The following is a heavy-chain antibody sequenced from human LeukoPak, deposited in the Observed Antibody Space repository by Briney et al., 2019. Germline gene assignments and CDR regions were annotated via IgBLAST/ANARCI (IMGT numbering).Heavy chain of an antibody. CDR3: ARGFVEMATIGAFDI. V-gene: IGHV4-34*01. CDR1: GGFFSGYY. J-gene: IGHJ3*02. Sequence: SETLALICGVCGGFFSGYYWSWIRQPPGKELDWIGEINHSGSTNHNTSLKSRVTISVDTSKHQVSLKLSSVTAADTAVYYCARGFVEMATIGAFDIWGQGKMVTVSS. D-gene: IGHD5-24*01. CDR2: INHSGST.